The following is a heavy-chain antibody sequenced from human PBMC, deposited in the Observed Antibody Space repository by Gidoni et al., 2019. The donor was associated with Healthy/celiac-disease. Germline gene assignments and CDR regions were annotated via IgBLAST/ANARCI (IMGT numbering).Heavy chain of an antibody. J-gene: IGHJ4*02. Sequence: EVQLVESGGGLVQPGGSLRLSCAASGFTFSSYSMNWVRQAPGKGLELVSYISSSSSTIYYADSVKGRFTISRDNAKNSLYLQMNSLRAEDTAVYYCARADPYSSSWYHGYYFDYWGQGTLVTVSS. CDR2: ISSSSSTI. V-gene: IGHV3-48*04. CDR1: GFTFSSYS. D-gene: IGHD6-13*01. CDR3: ARADPYSSSWYHGYYFDY.